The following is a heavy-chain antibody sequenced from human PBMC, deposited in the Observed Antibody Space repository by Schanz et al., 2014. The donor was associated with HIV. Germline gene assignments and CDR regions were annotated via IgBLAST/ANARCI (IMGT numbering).Heavy chain of an antibody. CDR1: GGTFNTYA. D-gene: IGHD3-16*01. CDR3: AGGERLGPGQWFDP. J-gene: IGHJ5*02. Sequence: QVQLVQSGAAVKKPGASVKVSCKASGGTFNTYAISWVRQVPGQGFQWMGGIIPTFDKTNFAQKFQGRVTITADESTGTAHMELRSLRSEDTAVYYCAGGERLGPGQWFDPWGQGTLVTVSS. V-gene: IGHV1-69*01. CDR2: IIPTFDKT.